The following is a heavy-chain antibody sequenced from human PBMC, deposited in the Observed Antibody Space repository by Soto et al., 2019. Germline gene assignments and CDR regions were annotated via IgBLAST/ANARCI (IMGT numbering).Heavy chain of an antibody. Sequence: PGGSLKLTCEASGVSLRNYAVTWVRQAPGKGLEWVSLISANDVGTYYAESVKTRFTISTDQSRNTVYLQMDSLRADDTAIYYCAKAKNDYNWDNRPPFDNWGQGTLVTVSS. V-gene: IGHV3-23*01. CDR2: ISANDVGT. CDR3: AKAKNDYNWDNRPPFDN. CDR1: GVSLRNYA. J-gene: IGHJ4*02. D-gene: IGHD1-20*01.